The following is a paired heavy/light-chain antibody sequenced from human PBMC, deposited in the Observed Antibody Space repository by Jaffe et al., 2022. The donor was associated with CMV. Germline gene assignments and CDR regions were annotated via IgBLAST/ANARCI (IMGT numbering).Heavy chain of an antibody. D-gene: IGHD3-22*01. CDR2: IGTTSSV. CDR3: ARASRGHYDISGYYSSSFDY. Sequence: EVQLVESGGGLVQPGGSLTLSCVASGFTFNFYEMNWVRQAPGKGLEWVSYIGTTSSVYYADSVRRRFTISRDDAKNSLYLQINSLRAEDTAVYYCARASRGHYDISGYYSSSFDYWGQGTLVTVSS. J-gene: IGHJ4*02. V-gene: IGHV3-48*03. CDR1: GFTFNFYE.
Light chain of an antibody. J-gene: IGKJ4*01. CDR2: AAS. V-gene: IGKV1D-12*01. Sequence: DIQMTQSPSSVSASVGDRVTITCRASQDISSWLAWYQQAPGKAPKLLIYAASSLQSGVPSRFSGSGSGTDFTFTISSLQPEDHATYYCQQANSFPLTFGGGTKVEIK. CDR1: QDISSW. CDR3: QQANSFPLT.